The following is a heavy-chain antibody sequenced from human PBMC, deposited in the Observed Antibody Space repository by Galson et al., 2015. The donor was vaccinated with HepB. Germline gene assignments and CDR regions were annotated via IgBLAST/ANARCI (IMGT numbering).Heavy chain of an antibody. CDR3: ARARVAATPGGYYYMDV. Sequence: SVKVSCKASGYTFTSYGISWVRQAPGQGLEWMGWISAYNGNTNYAQKLQGRVTMTTDTSTSTAYMELRSLRSEDTAVYYCARARVAATPGGYYYMDVWGKGTTVTVSS. CDR2: ISAYNGNT. D-gene: IGHD2-2*02. V-gene: IGHV1-18*01. CDR1: GYTFTSYG. J-gene: IGHJ6*03.